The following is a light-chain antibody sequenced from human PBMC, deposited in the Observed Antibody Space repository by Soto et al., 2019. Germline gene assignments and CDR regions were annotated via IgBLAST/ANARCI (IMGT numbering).Light chain of an antibody. CDR2: AAS. CDR1: QDISSW. V-gene: IGKV1D-12*01. J-gene: IGKJ4*01. CDR3: QQANSFPLT. Sequence: EIQMTQSQSSVSASVGDIVTITCRASQDISSWLAWYQQKPGKAPKLLIYAASSLPSGVVCRFSGSGSGKEFTLTISSLQPEEFATYSCQQANSFPLTFGGGTKVYIK.